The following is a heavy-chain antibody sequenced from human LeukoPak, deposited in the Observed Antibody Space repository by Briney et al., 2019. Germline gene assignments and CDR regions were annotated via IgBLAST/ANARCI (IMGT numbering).Heavy chain of an antibody. D-gene: IGHD5-24*01. V-gene: IGHV1-18*01. CDR2: ISGYNGNT. CDR3: ASGREGYNPSDY. J-gene: IGHJ4*02. CDR1: GYNFSSYG. Sequence: ASVKVSCKASGYNFSSYGVSWVRQAPGQGLEWMGWISGYNGNTNYEQKYQGRVTLTTDTSTSTAYMEVRSLRSDDTAVYYCASGREGYNPSDYWGQGTLVTVSS.